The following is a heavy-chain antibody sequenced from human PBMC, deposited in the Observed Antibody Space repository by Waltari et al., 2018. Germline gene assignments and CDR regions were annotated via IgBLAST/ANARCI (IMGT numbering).Heavy chain of an antibody. CDR3: ARGPLVIPKYYFDF. J-gene: IGHJ4*02. CDR1: GFTFSSYS. CDR2: IGTSSSTI. D-gene: IGHD1-26*01. Sequence: EVQLVESGGGVVEPGGSLRLSCAASGFTFSSYSMSWVRQAPGKGLEWVSYIGTSSSTILYADSVKGRFTISRDNAKNSLYLQMDSLRVEDTAVYYCARGPLVIPKYYFDFWGQGSLVTVSS. V-gene: IGHV3-48*04.